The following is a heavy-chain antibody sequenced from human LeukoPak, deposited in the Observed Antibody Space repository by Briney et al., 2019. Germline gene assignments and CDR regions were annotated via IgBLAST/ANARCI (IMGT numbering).Heavy chain of an antibody. D-gene: IGHD3-10*01. CDR3: ATLIWFGEYFDY. Sequence: GGTLRLSFAASGFTFSSYGMSWVRQAPGKGLEWVSAISGSGGSTYYADSVKGRFTISRDNSKNTLYLQMNSLRAEDTAVYYCATLIWFGEYFDYWGQGTLVTVSS. CDR2: ISGSGGST. J-gene: IGHJ4*02. CDR1: GFTFSSYG. V-gene: IGHV3-23*01.